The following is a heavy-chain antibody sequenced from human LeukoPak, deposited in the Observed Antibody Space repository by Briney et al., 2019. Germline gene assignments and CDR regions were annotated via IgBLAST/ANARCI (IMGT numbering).Heavy chain of an antibody. V-gene: IGHV1-2*02. CDR2: INPNSGGT. CDR3: ARDTRRGNYRPFDY. CDR1: GYTFTGYY. Sequence: ASXKVSCKASGYTFTGYYMHWVRQAPGQGLEWMGWINPNSGGTNYAQKFRGRVTMTRDTSISTAYMELSRLRSDDTAVYYCARDTRRGNYRPFDYWGQGTLVTVSS. D-gene: IGHD4-23*01. J-gene: IGHJ4*02.